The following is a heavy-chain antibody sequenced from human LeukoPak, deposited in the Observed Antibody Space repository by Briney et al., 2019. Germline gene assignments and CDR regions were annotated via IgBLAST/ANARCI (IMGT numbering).Heavy chain of an antibody. CDR1: GGTFSSYA. V-gene: IGHV1-69*04. CDR3: ARALPYGDQTFDY. J-gene: IGHJ4*02. D-gene: IGHD4-17*01. Sequence: SVKVSCKASGGTFSSYAISWVRQAPGQGLEWMGRIIPILGIANYAQKFQGRVTITAGKSTSTAYMELSSLRSEDTAVYYCARALPYGDQTFDYWGQGTLVTVSS. CDR2: IIPILGIA.